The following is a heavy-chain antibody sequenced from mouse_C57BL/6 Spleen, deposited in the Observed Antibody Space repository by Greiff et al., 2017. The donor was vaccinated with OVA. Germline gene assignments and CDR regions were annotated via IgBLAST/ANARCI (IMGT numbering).Heavy chain of an antibody. J-gene: IGHJ2*01. V-gene: IGHV1-54*01. Sequence: QVQLQQSGAELVRPGTSVKVSCKASGYAFTNYLIEWVKQRPGQGLEWIGVINPGSGGTKYNEKFKGKATLTADKSSSTAYMQLSSLTSEDSAVYFCAREGYYGSSGDYFDYWGQGTTLTVSS. D-gene: IGHD1-1*01. CDR1: GYAFTNYL. CDR2: INPGSGGT. CDR3: AREGYYGSSGDYFDY.